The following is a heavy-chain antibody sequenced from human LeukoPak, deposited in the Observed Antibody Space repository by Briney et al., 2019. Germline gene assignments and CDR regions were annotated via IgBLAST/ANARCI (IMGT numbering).Heavy chain of an antibody. CDR2: ISGSGGST. V-gene: IGHV3-23*01. D-gene: IGHD3-3*01. CDR1: GFTFSSSA. Sequence: QPGGSLRLSCAASGFTFSSSAMSWVRQAPGKGLEWVSAISGSGGSTYYADSVKGRFTISRDNSKNTLYLQMNSLRAEDTAVYYCAKDLRVVGAFDIWGQGTMVTVSS. CDR3: AKDLRVVGAFDI. J-gene: IGHJ3*02.